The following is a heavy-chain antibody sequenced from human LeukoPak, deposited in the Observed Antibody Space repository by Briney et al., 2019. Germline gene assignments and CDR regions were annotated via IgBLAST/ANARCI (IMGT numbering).Heavy chain of an antibody. CDR1: GGTFSSYA. CDR3: ATSTVVTPAAFPFDY. V-gene: IGHV1-69*01. D-gene: IGHD4-23*01. J-gene: IGHJ4*02. Sequence: ASVKVSCKASGGTFSSYAISWVRQAPGQGLEWMGGIIPIFGTANYAQKFQGRVTITADESTSTAYMELSSLRSEDTAVYYCATSTVVTPAAFPFDYWGQGTLVTVSS. CDR2: IIPIFGTA.